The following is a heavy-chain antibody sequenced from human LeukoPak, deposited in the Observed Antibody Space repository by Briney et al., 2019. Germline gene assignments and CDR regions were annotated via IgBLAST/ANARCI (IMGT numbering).Heavy chain of an antibody. V-gene: IGHV1-8*01. Sequence: VASVKVSCKASGYTFTSYDIHWVRQAAGQGLEWMGWMNPNSGNTGYAQKFQGRVTMTRNTSISTAYMELSSLRSEDTAVYYCARVHSGSYPYYFDYWGQGTLVTVSS. CDR1: GYTFTSYD. D-gene: IGHD1-26*01. J-gene: IGHJ4*02. CDR2: MNPNSGNT. CDR3: ARVHSGSYPYYFDY.